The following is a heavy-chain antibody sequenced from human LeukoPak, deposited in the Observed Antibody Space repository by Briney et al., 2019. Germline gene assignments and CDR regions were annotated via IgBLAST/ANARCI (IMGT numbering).Heavy chain of an antibody. Sequence: SETLSLTCTVSGYSISSGYYWGWIRQPPGKGLEWIGSIYHSGSTYYNPSLKSRVTISVDTSKNQFSLKLSSVTAADTAVYYCARGYQLPYWFDPWGQGTLVTVSS. J-gene: IGHJ5*02. V-gene: IGHV4-38-2*02. D-gene: IGHD2-2*01. CDR2: IYHSGST. CDR3: ARGYQLPYWFDP. CDR1: GYSISSGYY.